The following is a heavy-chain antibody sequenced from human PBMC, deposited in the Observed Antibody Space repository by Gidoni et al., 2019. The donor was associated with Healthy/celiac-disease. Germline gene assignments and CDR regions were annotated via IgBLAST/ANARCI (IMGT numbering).Heavy chain of an antibody. CDR3: ARDGWYQLLYGFGGWFDP. D-gene: IGHD2-2*02. CDR2: INHSGST. V-gene: IGHV4-34*01. Sequence: QVQLQQWGAGLLKPSETLSLTCAVYGGSFRGYYWSWIRQPPGKGLEWIGEINHSGSTNYNPSLKSRVTISVDTSKNQFSLKLSSVTAADTAVYYCARDGWYQLLYGFGGWFDPWGQGTLVTVSS. J-gene: IGHJ5*02. CDR1: GGSFRGYY.